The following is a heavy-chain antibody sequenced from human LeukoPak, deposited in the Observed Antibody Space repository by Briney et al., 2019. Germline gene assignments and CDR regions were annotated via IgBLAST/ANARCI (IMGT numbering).Heavy chain of an antibody. CDR2: IYHSGST. V-gene: IGHV4-4*02. CDR3: ARVGGGSTTNGMDV. J-gene: IGHJ6*02. Sequence: SGTLSLTCAVSGGSISSSNWWSWVRQPPGKGLEWIGEIYHSGSTNYNPSLKSRVTISVDKSKNQFSPKLSSVTAADTAVYYCARVGGGSTTNGMDVWGQGTTVTVSS. CDR1: GGSISSSNW. D-gene: IGHD2/OR15-2a*01.